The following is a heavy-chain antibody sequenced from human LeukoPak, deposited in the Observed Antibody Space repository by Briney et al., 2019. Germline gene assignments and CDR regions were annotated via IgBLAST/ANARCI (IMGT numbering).Heavy chain of an antibody. J-gene: IGHJ5*02. CDR2: IGGSGSST. CDR1: GFTFSSYA. CDR3: AKDHSSAWPNWFDP. V-gene: IGHV3-23*01. D-gene: IGHD6-19*01. Sequence: AGGSLRLSCAASGFTFSSYAMTWVRQAPGKGLEWVSAIGGSGSSTYYADSVKGRFTISRDNSKNTLYLQMNSLRAEDTALYYCAKDHSSAWPNWFDPWGQGTLVTVSS.